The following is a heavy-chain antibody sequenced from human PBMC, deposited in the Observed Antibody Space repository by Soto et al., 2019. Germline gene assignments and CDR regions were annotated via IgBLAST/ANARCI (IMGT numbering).Heavy chain of an antibody. CDR1: GFTFDDFA. CDR3: TIGCPDSFCCSGGCYFDY. V-gene: IGHV3-9*01. J-gene: IGHJ4*02. CDR2: ITWNSNVI. Sequence: PGGSLRLSCAASGFTFDDFAMHWVRRVPGKGLEWVSSITWNSNVIGYADSVKGRFTISRDNAKNSLYLQMNSLRPEDTAFYYSTIGCPDSFCCSGGCYFDYWGQGTLVTVSS. D-gene: IGHD2-15*01.